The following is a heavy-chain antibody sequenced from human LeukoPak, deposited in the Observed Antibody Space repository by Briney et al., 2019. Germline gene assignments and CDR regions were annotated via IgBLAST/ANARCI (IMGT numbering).Heavy chain of an antibody. D-gene: IGHD3-10*01. V-gene: IGHV1-2*02. CDR3: ARPTLQTLGA. Sequence: ASVKVSCKASGYTFTGYYMHWVRQAPGQGLEWMGWINPNTGDTNYAQKFQGRVTMTRDTSNSTAYMELSSLTSDDTAVYYCARPTLQTLGAWGQGTLVTVSS. J-gene: IGHJ5*02. CDR2: INPNTGDT. CDR1: GYTFTGYY.